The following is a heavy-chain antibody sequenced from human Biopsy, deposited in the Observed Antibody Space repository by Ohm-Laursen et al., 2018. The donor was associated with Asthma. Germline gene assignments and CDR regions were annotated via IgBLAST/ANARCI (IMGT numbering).Heavy chain of an antibody. J-gene: IGHJ6*02. CDR1: SGSGGYMRSGNYY. CDR3: VRGSSSWHHGPFHYYYGLDV. D-gene: IGHD6-13*01. V-gene: IGHV4-39*01. Sequence: TLSLTWSLSSGSGGYMRSGNYYWGWIRQPPGKGLEWIGSIYYSGTTYYNPSLESRVTVSADTSKNQFSPKLTSVTAADTAVYYCVRGSSSWHHGPFHYYYGLDVWGQGTTATVSS. CDR2: IYYSGTT.